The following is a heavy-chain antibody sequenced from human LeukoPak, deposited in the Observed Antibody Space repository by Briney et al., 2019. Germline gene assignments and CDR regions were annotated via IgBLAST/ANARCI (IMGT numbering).Heavy chain of an antibody. V-gene: IGHV1-2*02. Sequence: ASVKVSCKASGYTFTAYYMHWVRQAPGQGLEWMGWINPNSGGTNYAQKFQGRVTMTRDTSIRTAYMELSRLRSDDTAVYYCAGQFWSGSLWGQGTLVTVSS. J-gene: IGHJ4*02. D-gene: IGHD3-3*01. CDR3: AGQFWSGSL. CDR1: GYTFTAYY. CDR2: INPNSGGT.